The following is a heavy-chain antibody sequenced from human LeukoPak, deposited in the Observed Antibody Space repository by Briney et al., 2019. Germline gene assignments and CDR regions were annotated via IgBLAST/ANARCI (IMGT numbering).Heavy chain of an antibody. CDR1: GGSFSGYY. CDR2: INHSGST. Sequence: SETLSLTCAVYGGSFSGYYWSWIRQPPGKGLEWIGEINHSGSTNYNPSLKSRVTISVDTSKNQFSLKLSSVTAADTAVYYCARPRRNYYYMDVWGKGTTVTVSS. J-gene: IGHJ6*03. D-gene: IGHD1-14*01. CDR3: ARPRRNYYYMDV. V-gene: IGHV4-34*01.